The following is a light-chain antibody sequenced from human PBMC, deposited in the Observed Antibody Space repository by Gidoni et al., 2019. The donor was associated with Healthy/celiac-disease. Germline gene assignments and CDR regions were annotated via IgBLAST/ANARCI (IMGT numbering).Light chain of an antibody. V-gene: IGKV1-33*01. CDR1: QDISNY. CDR2: DAS. Sequence: DVQMTQSPSSLSASVGDRVTVTCQASQDISNYLSWYQQKPGKAPKLRIYDASNLETGVPSRFSGSGSGTDFSFTISSLQPEDIAAYYCQQYDKLPYTFGQGTKLEI. J-gene: IGKJ2*01. CDR3: QQYDKLPYT.